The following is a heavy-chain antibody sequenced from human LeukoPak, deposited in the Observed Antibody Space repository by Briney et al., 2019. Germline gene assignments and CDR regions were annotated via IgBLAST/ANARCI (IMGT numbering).Heavy chain of an antibody. D-gene: IGHD4-17*01. J-gene: IGHJ4*02. Sequence: SQTLSLTCTVSGNSISSGDNYWSWIRQPAGKGLEWIGRIYTSGSTNYNPSLKSRVTMSVDTSKNQFSLKLSSVTAADTAVYYCARVDYGAYVVDYWGQGTLVTVSS. V-gene: IGHV4-61*02. CDR3: ARVDYGAYVVDY. CDR1: GNSISSGDNY. CDR2: IYTSGST.